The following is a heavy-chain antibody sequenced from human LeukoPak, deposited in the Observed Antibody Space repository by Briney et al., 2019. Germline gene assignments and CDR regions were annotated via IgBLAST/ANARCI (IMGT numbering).Heavy chain of an antibody. CDR3: ACLDTVAAAGRFDY. J-gene: IGHJ4*02. D-gene: IGHD6-13*01. V-gene: IGHV4-4*07. CDR1: GGSISSYY. Sequence: SETLSLTCIVSGGSISSYYWSWIRQPAGKGLEWIGRIYTSGSTNYNPSLKSRVTMSVDTSKNQFSLKLSSVTAADTAVYSCACLDTVAAAGRFDYWGQGTLVTVSS. CDR2: IYTSGST.